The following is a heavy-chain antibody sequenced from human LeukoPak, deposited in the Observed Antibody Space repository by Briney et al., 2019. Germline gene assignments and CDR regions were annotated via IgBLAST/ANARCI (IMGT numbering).Heavy chain of an antibody. CDR1: GFTFSSYA. CDR2: MSYDGSNK. J-gene: IGHJ3*02. Sequence: PGRSLGLSCAASGFTFSSYAMHWVRQAPGKGLEWVAVMSYDGSNKYYADSVKGRFTISRDNSKNTLYLQMNSLRAEDTAVYYCARAGRLGYCSSTSCYAGGVFDIWGQGTMVTVSS. D-gene: IGHD2-2*01. V-gene: IGHV3-30-3*01. CDR3: ARAGRLGYCSSTSCYAGGVFDI.